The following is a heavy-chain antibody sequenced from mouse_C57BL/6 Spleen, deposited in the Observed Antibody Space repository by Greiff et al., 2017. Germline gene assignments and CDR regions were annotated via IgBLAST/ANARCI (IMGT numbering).Heavy chain of an antibody. CDR2: IWSDGST. CDR1: GFSLTSYG. D-gene: IGHD1-1*01. CDR3: ARHSYYYGSSYVGYAMDY. J-gene: IGHJ4*01. Sequence: VQLVESGPGLVAPSQSLSITCTVSGFSLTSYGVHWVRQPPGKGLEWLVVIWSDGSTTYNSALKSRLSISKDNSKSQVFLKMNSLQTDDTAMYYCARHSYYYGSSYVGYAMDYWGQGTSVTVSS. V-gene: IGHV2-6-1*01.